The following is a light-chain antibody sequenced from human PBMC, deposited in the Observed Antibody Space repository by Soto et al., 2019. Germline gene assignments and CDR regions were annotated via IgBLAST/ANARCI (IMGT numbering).Light chain of an antibody. Sequence: DIQMTQSPSSLSASVGDRVTITCRASQSISIYLNWYQQKPGKAPKLLIYAASSLQSGVPSRFSGSGSGTDFNLTISSLQPEDFATYYCQQSYSTLYPFGQGTKLEIK. CDR3: QQSYSTLYP. J-gene: IGKJ2*01. CDR2: AAS. CDR1: QSISIY. V-gene: IGKV1-39*01.